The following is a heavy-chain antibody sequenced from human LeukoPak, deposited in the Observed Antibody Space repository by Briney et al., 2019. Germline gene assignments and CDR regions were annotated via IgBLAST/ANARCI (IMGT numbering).Heavy chain of an antibody. CDR3: AKGGRGYNYEY. D-gene: IGHD5-18*01. J-gene: IGHJ4*02. CDR1: GFTFSSYA. V-gene: IGHV3-23*01. Sequence: PGGSLRLSCAASGFTFSSYAMSWVRQAPGKGLEWVSAISGNGGTTYYADSVKGRSTISRDNSKNMLYMQMNSLRAEDTAVYYCAKGGRGYNYEYWGQGTLVTVSS. CDR2: ISGNGGTT.